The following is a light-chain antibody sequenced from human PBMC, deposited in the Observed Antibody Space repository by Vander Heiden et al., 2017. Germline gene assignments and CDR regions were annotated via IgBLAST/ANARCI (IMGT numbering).Light chain of an antibody. CDR3: QQYNSWPYT. J-gene: IGKJ2*01. CDR2: DVS. Sequence: EIVMTQSPATLSVSPGESATLSCRASQRISANLAWYQQKPGQAPRLLIHDVSTRATGIPARFSGSGSGSGFTLTISSLQSEDFALYYCQQYNSWPYTFGQETRLEIK. CDR1: QRISAN. V-gene: IGKV3-15*01.